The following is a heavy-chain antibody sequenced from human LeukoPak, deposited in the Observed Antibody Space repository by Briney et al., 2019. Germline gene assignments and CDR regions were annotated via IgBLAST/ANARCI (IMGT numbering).Heavy chain of an antibody. J-gene: IGHJ4*02. CDR2: IYYSGNT. CDR1: GGSISSYY. CDR3: ARELIHGDYETYYFDY. D-gene: IGHD4-17*01. Sequence: PSETLSLTCTVSGGSISSYYWSWIRQPPGEGLEWIGYIYYSGNTNYNPSLKSRVTISVDTSKNQFSLRLSSVTAADTAVYYCARELIHGDYETYYFDYWGQGTLVTVSS. V-gene: IGHV4-59*01.